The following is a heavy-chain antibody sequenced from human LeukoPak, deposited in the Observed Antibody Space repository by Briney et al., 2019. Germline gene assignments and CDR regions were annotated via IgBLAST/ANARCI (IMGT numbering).Heavy chain of an antibody. CDR3: ARYIVVVPAASVEDAFDI. CDR2: IYNSGST. V-gene: IGHV4-30-4*01. D-gene: IGHD2-2*01. Sequence: SETLSLTCTVSGASIRSGDYYWSWIRQPPGKGLEWIGYIYNSGSTYYNPSLKSRVTISVDTSKNQFSLKLNSVTAADTAVYYCARYIVVVPAASVEDAFDIWGQGTMVTVSS. J-gene: IGHJ3*02. CDR1: GASIRSGDYY.